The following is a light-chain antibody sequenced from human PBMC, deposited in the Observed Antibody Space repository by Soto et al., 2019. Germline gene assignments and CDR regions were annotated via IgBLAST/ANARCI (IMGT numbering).Light chain of an antibody. CDR1: QSISSY. CDR3: QQRSNWPPT. V-gene: IGKV3-11*01. J-gene: IGKJ4*01. Sequence: EIVLTQSPATLSLSPGERATLSCRASQSISSYLAWYQQKPGQAPRLLLYDASNRATGIPARFSGGGTGTDFTLTISSLEPEDFAVYYCQQRSNWPPTFGGGTKVEIK. CDR2: DAS.